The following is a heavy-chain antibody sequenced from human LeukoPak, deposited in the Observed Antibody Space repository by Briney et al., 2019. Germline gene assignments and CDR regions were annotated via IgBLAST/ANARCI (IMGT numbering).Heavy chain of an antibody. D-gene: IGHD2-2*01. CDR2: IYYSGST. Sequence: SETLSLTCTVSGGSISSYYWSWIRQPPGKGLEWIGYIYYSGSTNYNPSLRSRVTISVDTSKNQFSLKLSSVTAADTAVYYCARVGSSTNGEIDYWGQGTLVTVSS. V-gene: IGHV4-59*01. J-gene: IGHJ4*02. CDR1: GGSISSYY. CDR3: ARVGSSTNGEIDY.